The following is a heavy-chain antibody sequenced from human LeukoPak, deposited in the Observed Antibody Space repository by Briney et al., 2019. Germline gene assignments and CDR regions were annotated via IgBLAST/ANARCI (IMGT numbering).Heavy chain of an antibody. Sequence: SQTLSLTCTVSGGAITSGGYSWNWIRQPPGKGLEWIGCIYDRGPTYYNPSLKSRITISVDRPKNQFFLNVTSVTAADTAVYYCARGDSRPDYWGQGILVTVSS. CDR3: ARGDSRPDY. V-gene: IGHV4-30-2*01. D-gene: IGHD5-18*01. J-gene: IGHJ4*02. CDR2: IYDRGPT. CDR1: GGAITSGGYS.